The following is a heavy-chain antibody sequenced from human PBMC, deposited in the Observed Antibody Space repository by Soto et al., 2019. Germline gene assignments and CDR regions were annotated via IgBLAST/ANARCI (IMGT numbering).Heavy chain of an antibody. V-gene: IGHV4-59*01. CDR3: ARDTAAAGYYYYGMDV. Sequence: PSETLSLTCTVSGGSISSYYWSWIRQPPGKGLEWIGYIYYSGSTNYNHSLKSRVTISVDTSKNQFSLKLSSVTAADTAVYYCARDTAAAGYYYYGMDVWGQGTTVTVSS. J-gene: IGHJ6*02. CDR1: GGSISSYY. CDR2: IYYSGST. D-gene: IGHD6-13*01.